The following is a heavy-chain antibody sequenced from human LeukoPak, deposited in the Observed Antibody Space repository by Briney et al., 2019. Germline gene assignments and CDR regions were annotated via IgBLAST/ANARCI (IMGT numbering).Heavy chain of an antibody. CDR1: GDRVSSNSAG. V-gene: IGHV6-1*01. J-gene: IGHJ4*02. Sequence: SQTLSLTCVISGDRVSSNSAGWHWIRQSPSSGLEWLGRTYYRSKWYNEYAVSVKSRITINPDTSKNQFTLQLNSVIPEDTAAYYCASGKQWIDYWGQGTLVTVSS. D-gene: IGHD6-19*01. CDR3: ASGKQWIDY. CDR2: TYYRSKWYN.